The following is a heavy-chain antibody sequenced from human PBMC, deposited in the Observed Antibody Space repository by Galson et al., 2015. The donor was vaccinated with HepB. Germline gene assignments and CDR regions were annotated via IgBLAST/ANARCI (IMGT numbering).Heavy chain of an antibody. D-gene: IGHD2-2*01. J-gene: IGHJ3*02. V-gene: IGHV4-34*01. CDR2: INHSGST. CDR3: ARGSRVVVVPAATYDAFDI. CDR1: GGSFSGYY. Sequence: SETLSLTCAVYGGSFSGYYWSWIRQPPWKGLEWIGEINHSGSTNYNPSLKSRVTISVDTSKNQFSLKLSSVTAADTAVYYCARGSRVVVVPAATYDAFDIWGQGTMVTVSS.